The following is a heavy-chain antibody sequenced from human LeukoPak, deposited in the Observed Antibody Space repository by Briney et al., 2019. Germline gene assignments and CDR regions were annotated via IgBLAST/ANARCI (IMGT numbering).Heavy chain of an antibody. V-gene: IGHV3-48*01. CDR1: GFTFSTYS. CDR3: ARDVAVRGALGY. CDR2: ISSSSTI. Sequence: GGSLRLSCVASGFTFSTYSMNWVRQAPGKGLEWVSYISSSSTIYYADSVKGRFTISRDNAKNSLYLQMNSLRAEDTAVYYCARDVAVRGALGYWGQGTLVTVSS. D-gene: IGHD3-10*01. J-gene: IGHJ4*02.